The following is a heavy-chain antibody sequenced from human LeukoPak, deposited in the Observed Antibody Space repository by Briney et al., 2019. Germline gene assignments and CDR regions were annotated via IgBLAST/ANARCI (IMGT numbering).Heavy chain of an antibody. J-gene: IGHJ4*02. CDR1: GFSFTNYA. D-gene: IGHD3-22*01. CDR2: ISGSGGTA. CDR3: AKGASGSSGYNDWSDH. V-gene: IGHV3-23*01. Sequence: PGGSLRLSCAASGFSFTNYAMTWVRQAPGKGLEWVSAISGSGGTAFYADSVKGRFTVSRENFKNTLYLQIHSLRAEDTAVYYRAKGASGSSGYNDWSDHWGQGTLVTVSS.